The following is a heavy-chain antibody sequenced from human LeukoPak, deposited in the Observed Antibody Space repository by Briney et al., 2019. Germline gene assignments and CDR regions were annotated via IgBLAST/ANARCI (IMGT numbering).Heavy chain of an antibody. Sequence: SETLSLTCTVSGSSISSYHWTWIRQPPGRELEWIGYISYTGSTNYNPSLKSRVSISVDTSKNQFSLKLTSVTAADTAVYYCAKAPPYISAAYNFDYWGQGTLVTVSS. CDR1: GSSISSYH. V-gene: IGHV4-59*01. CDR2: ISYTGST. CDR3: AKAPPYISAAYNFDY. J-gene: IGHJ4*02. D-gene: IGHD6-13*01.